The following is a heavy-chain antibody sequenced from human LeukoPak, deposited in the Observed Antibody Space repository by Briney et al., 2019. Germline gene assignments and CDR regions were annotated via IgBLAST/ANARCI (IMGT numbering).Heavy chain of an antibody. Sequence: SETLSLTCTVSGGSISSSSYYWGWIRQPPGKGLEWIGSIYYSGSTYYNPSLKSRVTISVDTSKNQFSLKLSSVTAADTAVYYCARGGLSYYGPKDYWGQGTLVTVSS. J-gene: IGHJ4*02. CDR3: ARGGLSYYGPKDY. CDR2: IYYSGST. CDR1: GGSISSSSYY. D-gene: IGHD3-10*01. V-gene: IGHV4-39*07.